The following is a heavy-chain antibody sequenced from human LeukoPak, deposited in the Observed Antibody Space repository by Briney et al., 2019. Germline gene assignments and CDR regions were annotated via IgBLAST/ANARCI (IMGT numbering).Heavy chain of an antibody. CDR3: AGQVGYFDY. Sequence: SQTLSLTCTASGFSVSSGSNNWICMRQPTGKELEWIGRYSTSGNTNYNPALKNRVNISRDMSKNPLTRRLSSVTAADTVVYYCAGQVGYFDYWGQGTLVTVSS. V-gene: IGHV4-61*02. D-gene: IGHD1-26*01. J-gene: IGHJ4*02. CDR1: GFSVSSGSNN. CDR2: YSTSGNT.